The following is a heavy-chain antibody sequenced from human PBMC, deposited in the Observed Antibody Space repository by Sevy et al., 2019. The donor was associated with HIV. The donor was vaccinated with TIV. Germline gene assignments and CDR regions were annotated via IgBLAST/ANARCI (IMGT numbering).Heavy chain of an antibody. Sequence: ASVKVSCKASGFTFTSSAVQWVRQARGQRLEWIGWIVVGSGNTNYTQKFQERVTITRDMSTSTAYMELSSLRSEDTAVYYCAAGGATLDPTKYYYYMDVWGKGTTVTVSS. CDR2: IVVGSGNT. J-gene: IGHJ6*03. CDR1: GFTFTSSA. V-gene: IGHV1-58*01. CDR3: AAGGATLDPTKYYYYMDV. D-gene: IGHD1-26*01.